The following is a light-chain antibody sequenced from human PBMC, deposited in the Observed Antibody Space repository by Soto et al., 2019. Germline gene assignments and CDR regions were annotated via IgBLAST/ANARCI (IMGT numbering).Light chain of an antibody. V-gene: IGLV1-40*01. CDR2: GNS. CDR1: SSNIGAGYD. J-gene: IGLJ2*01. Sequence: QPVLTQPPSVSGAPGQRVTISCTGSSSNIGAGYDVHWYQQLPGTAPKLLIYGNSNRPSGVPDRFSGSKSGTSASLAITGLQASDEADYYCQSYDSSLSGSVFGGGTKLTV. CDR3: QSYDSSLSGSV.